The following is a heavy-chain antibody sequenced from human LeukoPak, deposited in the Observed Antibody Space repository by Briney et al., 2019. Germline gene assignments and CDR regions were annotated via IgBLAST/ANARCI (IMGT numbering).Heavy chain of an antibody. CDR1: GYTFTSYA. J-gene: IGHJ5*02. CDR2: INAGNGNT. V-gene: IGHV1-3*01. Sequence: GASVKVSCKASGYTFTSYAMHWVRQAPGQRLEWMGWINAGNGNTKYSQKFQGRVTITRDTSASTAYMELSSLRSEDTAVYYCARVGATDIVVVPAAYWFDPWGQGILVTVSS. D-gene: IGHD2-2*01. CDR3: ARVGATDIVVVPAAYWFDP.